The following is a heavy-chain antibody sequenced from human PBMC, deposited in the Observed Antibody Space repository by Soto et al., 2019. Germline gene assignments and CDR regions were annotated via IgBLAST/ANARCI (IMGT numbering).Heavy chain of an antibody. CDR3: ARDENSSSRNYYYYGMDV. CDR1: GGTFSSYA. J-gene: IGHJ6*02. D-gene: IGHD6-6*01. V-gene: IGHV1-69*01. CDR2: IIPIFGTA. Sequence: QVQLVQSGAEVKKPGSSVKVSCKASGGTFSSYAISWVRQAPGQGLEWMGGIIPIFGTANYAQKFQGRVTITADESTSTAYMELSSLRSEDTAVYYCARDENSSSRNYYYYGMDVWGQGTTVTVSS.